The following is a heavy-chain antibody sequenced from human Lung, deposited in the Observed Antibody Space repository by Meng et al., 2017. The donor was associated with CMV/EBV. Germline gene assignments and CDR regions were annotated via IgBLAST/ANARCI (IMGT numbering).Heavy chain of an antibody. Sequence: GGSLRLSCAASGFTFSSYSMNWVRQAPGKGLEWVSSISSSSSYIYYADSVKGRFTISRDNAKNSLYLQMNSLRAEDTAVYYCARDVCGRDDFWSGCYDYWGHETXVTVSS. J-gene: IGHJ4*01. D-gene: IGHD3-3*01. V-gene: IGHV3-21*01. CDR2: ISSSSSYI. CDR1: GFTFSSYS. CDR3: ARDVCGRDDFWSGCYDY.